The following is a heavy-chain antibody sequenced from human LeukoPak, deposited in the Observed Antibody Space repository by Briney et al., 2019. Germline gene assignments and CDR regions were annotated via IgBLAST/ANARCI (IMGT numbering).Heavy chain of an antibody. J-gene: IGHJ3*02. V-gene: IGHV3-48*01. CDR2: ISSSSSTI. Sequence: GGSLRLSCAASGFTFSSYSMNWVRQAPGKGLEWVSYISSSSSTIYYADSVKGRFTISRDNAKSSLYLQMNSLRAEDTAVYYCASRWSAGAFDIWGQGTMVTVSS. CDR1: GFTFSSYS. CDR3: ASRWSAGAFDI. D-gene: IGHD4-23*01.